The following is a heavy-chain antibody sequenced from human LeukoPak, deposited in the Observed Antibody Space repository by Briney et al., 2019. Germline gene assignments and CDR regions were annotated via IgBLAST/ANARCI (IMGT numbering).Heavy chain of an antibody. CDR3: ARVDCSSTSCAFDY. CDR1: GGSISNYY. D-gene: IGHD2-2*01. CDR2: IYSSGST. V-gene: IGHV4-4*07. Sequence: SETLSLTCIVSGGSISNYYWSWIRQPAGKGLEWIGRIYSSGSTSYIPSLKSRVTMAVDTSNNQFSLKVTSVTAADTAVYYCARVDCSSTSCAFDYWGQGTLVTVSS. J-gene: IGHJ4*02.